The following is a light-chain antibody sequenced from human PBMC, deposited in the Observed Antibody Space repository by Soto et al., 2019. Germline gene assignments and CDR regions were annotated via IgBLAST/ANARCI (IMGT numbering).Light chain of an antibody. CDR1: QSVSSSY. Sequence: EIVLTQSPGTLSLSPGERATLSCRASQSVSSSYLAWYQQKPGQAPRLLIYGASSRATGIPDRISGSGSGTDFTLTISSLEPEDFAVYYCQQYGSSPPWTFGQGTKVEIK. CDR3: QQYGSSPPWT. J-gene: IGKJ1*01. V-gene: IGKV3-20*01. CDR2: GAS.